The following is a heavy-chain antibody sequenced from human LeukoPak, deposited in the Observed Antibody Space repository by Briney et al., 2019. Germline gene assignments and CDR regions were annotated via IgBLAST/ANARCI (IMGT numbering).Heavy chain of an antibody. CDR2: SFFSGST. CDR3: ARDNLQLLEHYYYYYMDV. J-gene: IGHJ6*03. Sequence: PSETLSLTCTVSGGSISSYYWSWIRQPPGKGLEWIGYSFFSGSTNYNPSLKSRVTTSVDTSKNQFSLKLSSVTAADTAVYYCARDNLQLLEHYYYYYMDVWGKGTTVTVSS. V-gene: IGHV4-59*12. D-gene: IGHD1-1*01. CDR1: GGSISSYY.